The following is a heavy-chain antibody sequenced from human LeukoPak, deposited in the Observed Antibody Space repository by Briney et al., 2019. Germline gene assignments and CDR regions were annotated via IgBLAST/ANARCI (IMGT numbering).Heavy chain of an antibody. CDR3: ARASGGYIVVVGGDY. D-gene: IGHD3-22*01. J-gene: IGHJ4*02. CDR1: GYTFTSYG. Sequence: GATVKVSCKASGYTFTSYGISWVRQAPGQGLEWMGWISAYNGNTNYAQKLQGRVTMTTDTSTSTAYMELRSLRSDDTAVYYCARASGGYIVVVGGDYWGQGTLVTVSS. V-gene: IGHV1-18*01. CDR2: ISAYNGNT.